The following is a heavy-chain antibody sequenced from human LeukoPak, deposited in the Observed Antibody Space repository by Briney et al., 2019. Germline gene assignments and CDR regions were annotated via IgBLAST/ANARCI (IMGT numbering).Heavy chain of an antibody. Sequence: GGSLRLSCVASGLTFSSYSMNWVRQAPGKGLEWVSGISGSGGSTYYAGSVKGRFTISRDNSKNTLYLQMNSLRAEDTAVYYCAKDHDYYASGPIWGQGTMVTVSS. CDR1: GLTFSSYS. CDR2: ISGSGGST. D-gene: IGHD3-10*01. J-gene: IGHJ3*02. V-gene: IGHV3-23*01. CDR3: AKDHDYYASGPI.